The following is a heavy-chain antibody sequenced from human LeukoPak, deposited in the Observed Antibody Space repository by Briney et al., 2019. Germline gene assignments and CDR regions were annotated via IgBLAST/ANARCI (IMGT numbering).Heavy chain of an antibody. Sequence: ASVKVSCKASGYTFTSYAMHWVRQAPGQRLEWMGWINAGNGNTKYSQKFQGRVTITRDTSASTAYMELRSLRSDDTAVYYCARDHGSGSYFLGAFDIWGQGTMVTVSS. CDR1: GYTFTSYA. CDR2: INAGNGNT. J-gene: IGHJ3*02. CDR3: ARDHGSGSYFLGAFDI. D-gene: IGHD3-10*01. V-gene: IGHV1-3*01.